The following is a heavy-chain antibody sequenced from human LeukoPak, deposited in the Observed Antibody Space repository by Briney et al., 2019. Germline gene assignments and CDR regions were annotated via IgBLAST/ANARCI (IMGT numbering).Heavy chain of an antibody. CDR2: IYSGGST. V-gene: IGHV3-53*01. J-gene: IGHJ6*03. Sequence: GGSLRLSCAASGFTVSSNYMSWVRQAPGKGLEWVSVIYSGGSTYYADSVKGRFTISRDNSKNTLYLQMNSLRAEDTAVYYCARAGRPGIAAADTYYYYMDVWGKGTTVTVSS. CDR3: ARAGRPGIAAADTYYYYMDV. D-gene: IGHD6-13*01. CDR1: GFTVSSNY.